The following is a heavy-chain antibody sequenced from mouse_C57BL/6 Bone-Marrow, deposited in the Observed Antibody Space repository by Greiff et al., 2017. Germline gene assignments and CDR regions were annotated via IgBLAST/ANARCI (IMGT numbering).Heavy chain of an antibody. CDR1: GYTFTDHT. V-gene: IGHV1-78*01. CDR2: IYPRDGST. D-gene: IGHD2-4*01. Sequence: QVQLQQSDAELVKPGASVKISCKVSGYTFTDHTIHWMKQRPEQGLEWIGYIYPRDGSTKYNEKFKGKATLTEDQASSTAYMQLNSLTSEDSAVYFCARRYDYGGAWFAYWGQGTLVTVSA. CDR3: ARRYDYGGAWFAY. J-gene: IGHJ3*01.